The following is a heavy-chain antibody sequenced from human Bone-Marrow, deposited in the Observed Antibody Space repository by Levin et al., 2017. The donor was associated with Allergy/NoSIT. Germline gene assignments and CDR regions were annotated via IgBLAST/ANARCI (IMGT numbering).Heavy chain of an antibody. D-gene: IGHD4-17*01. V-gene: IGHV4-59*01. J-gene: IGHJ6*02. CDR3: HGDPRDYYYGMDV. CDR2: IYYSGST. CDR1: GGSISSYY. Sequence: PSQTLSLTCTVSGGSISSYYWSWIRQPPGKGLEWIGYIYYSGSTNYNPSLKSRVTISVDTSKNQFSLKLSSVTAADTAVYYCHGDPRDYYYGMDVWGQGTTVTVSS.